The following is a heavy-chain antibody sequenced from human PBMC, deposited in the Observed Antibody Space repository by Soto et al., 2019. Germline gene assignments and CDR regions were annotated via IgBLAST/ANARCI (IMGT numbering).Heavy chain of an antibody. J-gene: IGHJ4*02. CDR1: GFTFSSYA. CDR3: ARGSEYSSGWDRSREEY. CDR2: ISYDGSNK. Sequence: QVQLVESGGGVVQPGRSLRLSCAASGFTFSSYARHWVRQAPGKGLEWVAVISYDGSNKYYADSVQGRFTISRDNSKNTLYLQMNSLRAEDTAVYYCARGSEYSSGWDRSREEYGGQGTLVTVAS. D-gene: IGHD6-19*01. V-gene: IGHV3-30-3*01.